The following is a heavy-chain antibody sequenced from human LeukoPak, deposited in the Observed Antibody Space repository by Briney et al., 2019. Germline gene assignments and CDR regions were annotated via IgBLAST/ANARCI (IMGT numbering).Heavy chain of an antibody. V-gene: IGHV3-66*01. D-gene: IGHD3-10*01. CDR1: GFTFSSYA. Sequence: GGSLRLSCAASGFTFSSYAMSWVRQAPGKGLEWVSLIYSGGNTYYADSVKGRFTISRDNSKNTLYLQMNSLRAEDTAVYYCARDAGELSRFDYWGQGTLVTVSS. J-gene: IGHJ4*02. CDR2: IYSGGNT. CDR3: ARDAGELSRFDY.